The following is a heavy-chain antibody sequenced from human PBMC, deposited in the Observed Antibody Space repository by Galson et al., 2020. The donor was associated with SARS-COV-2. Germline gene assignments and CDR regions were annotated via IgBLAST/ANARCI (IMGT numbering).Heavy chain of an antibody. V-gene: IGHV3-21*01. CDR2: LDYSSTHI. Sequence: GESLKISCVASGLTFSSYSMTWVRQAPGTGLEWVSSLDYSSTHIYYSDSVEGRFTISRDNAKNSLYLQMNSLRAEDTAVYYCARGGSTLFKYDFWGQGILVTVSS. CDR3: ARGGSTLFKYDF. CDR1: GLTFSSYS. D-gene: IGHD1-1*01. J-gene: IGHJ4*02.